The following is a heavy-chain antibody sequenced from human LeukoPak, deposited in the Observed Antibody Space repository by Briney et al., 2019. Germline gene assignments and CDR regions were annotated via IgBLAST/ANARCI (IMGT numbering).Heavy chain of an antibody. Sequence: SETLTLTCTVSGGSISSYYWSWIRQPPGKGLEWIGYIYYSGSTNYNPSLKSRVTISVDTSKNQFSLKLSSVTAADTAVYYCARDKVVVVPAAMSYYYYGMDVWGQGTTVTVSS. CDR2: IYYSGST. CDR1: GGSISSYY. V-gene: IGHV4-59*01. J-gene: IGHJ6*02. D-gene: IGHD2-2*01. CDR3: ARDKVVVVPAAMSYYYYGMDV.